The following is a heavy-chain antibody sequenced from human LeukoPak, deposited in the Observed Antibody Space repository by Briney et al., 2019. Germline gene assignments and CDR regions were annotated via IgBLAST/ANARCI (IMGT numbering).Heavy chain of an antibody. CDR2: VSHDGTNK. CDR3: AKDRSDYYFDY. V-gene: IGHV3-30*18. J-gene: IGHJ4*02. Sequence: GGSLRLSCAASRFTFRSYGMHWVSQAPGKGLEWVAVVSHDGTNKYYADSVKGRFTISRDNSKNMLYLQMNSLRAEDAAVYYCAKDRSDYYFDYWGQGTLVTVSS. D-gene: IGHD6-25*01. CDR1: RFTFRSYG.